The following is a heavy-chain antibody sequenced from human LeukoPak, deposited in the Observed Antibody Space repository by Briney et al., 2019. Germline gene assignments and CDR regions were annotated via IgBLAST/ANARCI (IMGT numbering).Heavy chain of an antibody. D-gene: IGHD6-13*01. CDR3: ARGPLIAAARVYYYCYGMDV. J-gene: IGHJ6*02. V-gene: IGHV1-69*04. Sequence: SVKVSCKASGGTFSSYAISWVREAPGQGLEWMGRIIPILGIANYAQKFQGRVTITADKSTSTAYMELSSLRSEDTAVYYCARGPLIAAARVYYYCYGMDVWGQGTTVTVSS. CDR1: GGTFSSYA. CDR2: IIPILGIA.